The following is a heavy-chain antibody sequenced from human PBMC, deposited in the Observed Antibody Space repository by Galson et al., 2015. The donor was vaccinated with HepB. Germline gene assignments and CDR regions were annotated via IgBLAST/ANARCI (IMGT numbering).Heavy chain of an antibody. V-gene: IGHV1-3*04. D-gene: IGHD2-21*01. J-gene: IGHJ4*02. CDR1: GYTFTTYG. CDR3: ARDRCGGDCYDDYFDY. CDR2: INTGNGNT. Sequence: SVKVSCKASGYTFTTYGMHWVRQAPGQRLEWMGWINTGNGNTKYPQKFQDRVSIIRDTSANSVYMELSSLRSEDTALYYCARDRCGGDCYDDYFDYWGQGTLVTVSS.